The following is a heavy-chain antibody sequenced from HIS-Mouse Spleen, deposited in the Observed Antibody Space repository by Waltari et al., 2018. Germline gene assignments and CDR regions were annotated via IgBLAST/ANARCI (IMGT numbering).Heavy chain of an antibody. V-gene: IGHV4-39*07. CDR1: GGSISSSSYY. J-gene: IGHJ4*02. Sequence: QLQLQESGPGLVKPSETLSLTCTVSGGSISSSSYYWGWIRQPPGKGLEWIGSIYYSGSTAYHPSLKSRVTISVDTSKNQFSLKLSSVTAADTAVYYCASGVVVAATAVHFDYWGQGTLVTVSS. D-gene: IGHD2-15*01. CDR3: ASGVVVAATAVHFDY. CDR2: IYYSGST.